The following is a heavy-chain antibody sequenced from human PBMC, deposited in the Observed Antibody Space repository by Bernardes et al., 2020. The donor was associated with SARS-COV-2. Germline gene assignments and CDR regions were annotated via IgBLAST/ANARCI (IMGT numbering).Heavy chain of an antibody. J-gene: IGHJ4*02. CDR3: ARHSSMTTVTFGS. CDR2: IFYSGNT. CDR1: GGSISSSTFY. V-gene: IGHV4-39*01. Sequence: ETLSLTCTVSGGSISSSTFYWGWIRQPPGKGLEWIGSIFYSGNTYYNPSLKSRVTVSVDTSRNQFSLRLNSVTAADTAVYYCARHSSMTTVTFGSWGQGTQVTVSS. D-gene: IGHD4-17*01.